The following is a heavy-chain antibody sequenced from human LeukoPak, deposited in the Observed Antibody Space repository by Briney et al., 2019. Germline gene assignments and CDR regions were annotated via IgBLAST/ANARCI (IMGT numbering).Heavy chain of an antibody. V-gene: IGHV3-21*01. CDR1: GFTFSDYT. CDR3: VRETHTMGPSFDY. CDR2: ISSSGRFI. Sequence: GGSLRLSCAASGFTFSDYTLNWVRQAPGKGLEWVSSISSSGRFIYYADSLKGRFTISRDNDKESVHLQMVSLRAEDTAVYYCVRETHTMGPSFDYWGQGTLVTVSS. J-gene: IGHJ4*02. D-gene: IGHD5-24*01.